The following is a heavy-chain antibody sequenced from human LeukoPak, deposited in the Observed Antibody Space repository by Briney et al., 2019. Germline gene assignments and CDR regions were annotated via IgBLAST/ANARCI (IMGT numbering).Heavy chain of an antibody. J-gene: IGHJ4*02. V-gene: IGHV3-7*01. CDR2: IRGDGSER. CDR1: GFTFSSYW. CDR3: VREGPPQGRPWSGWYPFDF. Sequence: GGSLRLSCAASGFTFSSYWMTWVRQAPGKGLEWVANIRGDGSERFYVGYLKGRFTISRDNAKNSLYLQMNSLRVDDAAVYYCVREGPPQGRPWSGWYPFDFWGQGILVTVSS. D-gene: IGHD3-3*01.